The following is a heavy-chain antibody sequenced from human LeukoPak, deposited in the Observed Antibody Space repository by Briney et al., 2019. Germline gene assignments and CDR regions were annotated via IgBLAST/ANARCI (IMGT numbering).Heavy chain of an antibody. D-gene: IGHD3-22*01. CDR2: ICDSGRTI. CDR3: ARGRLGDYDHSGYYDK. Sequence: GGSLRLSCAASGFTFSDYYMSWIRQAPGKGLEWVSYICDSGRTIYYADFVKGRFTISRDNAKNSVYLQMNNLRAEDTAVYYCARGRLGDYDHSGYYDKWGEGTLVTVSS. V-gene: IGHV3-11*01. CDR1: GFTFSDYY. J-gene: IGHJ4*02.